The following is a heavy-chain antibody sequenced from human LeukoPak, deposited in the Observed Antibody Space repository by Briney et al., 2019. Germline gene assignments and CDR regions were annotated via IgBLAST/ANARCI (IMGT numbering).Heavy chain of an antibody. Sequence: GGSLRLSCAASGFTFSSYGMHWVRQAPGKGLEWVAVISYDGSNKYYADSVKGRFTISRDNSKNTLYLQMNSLRAEDTAVYYCAKRGYDSSGYYYFDYWGQGTLVSVSS. V-gene: IGHV3-30*18. CDR1: GFTFSSYG. D-gene: IGHD3-22*01. CDR2: ISYDGSNK. J-gene: IGHJ4*02. CDR3: AKRGYDSSGYYYFDY.